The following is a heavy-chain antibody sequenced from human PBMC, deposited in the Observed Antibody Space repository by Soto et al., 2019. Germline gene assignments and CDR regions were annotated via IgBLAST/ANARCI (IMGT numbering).Heavy chain of an antibody. CDR2: INAGNGNT. D-gene: IGHD2-21*02. V-gene: IGHV1-3*05. CDR1: GYTFTSYA. Sequence: QVQLVQSGAEEKKPGASVKVSCKASGYTFTSYAMHWVRQAPGQRLEWMGWINAGNGNTKYSQKFQGRVTITRDTFASTAYISLSSLRYEDTVVYYCARSIVVVTALDYWGQGTLVTVSS. J-gene: IGHJ4*02. CDR3: ARSIVVVTALDY.